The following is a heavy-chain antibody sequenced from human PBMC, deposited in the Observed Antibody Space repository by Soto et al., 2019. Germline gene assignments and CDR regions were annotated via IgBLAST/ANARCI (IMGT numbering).Heavy chain of an antibody. CDR1: GGSISSGNYY. J-gene: IGHJ6*02. Sequence: SETLSLTCTVSGGSISSGNYYWSWIRQPPGKGLEWIGFISYSGSAYYNPSLKSRVTISVDTSKNQFSLKLSSVTAADTAVYYCARETIAGGDYYYGMDVWGQGTTVTVSS. D-gene: IGHD6-13*01. CDR3: ARETIAGGDYYYGMDV. V-gene: IGHV4-30-4*02. CDR2: ISYSGSA.